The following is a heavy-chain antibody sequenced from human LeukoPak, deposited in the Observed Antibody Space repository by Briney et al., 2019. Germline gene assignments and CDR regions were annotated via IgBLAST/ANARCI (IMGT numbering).Heavy chain of an antibody. J-gene: IGHJ4*02. CDR2: INRDGSEV. CDR1: GFTFSDYW. D-gene: IGHD3-10*01. V-gene: IGHV3-7*01. CDR3: ATYTPHFGAPGTDY. Sequence: PGGSLTLSCAVSGFTFSDYWMRWVRQAPGKGLAWVASINRDGSEVQYVGSVKGRFTISRDNARNLVYLQMPSLGAEATAVYYYATYTPHFGAPGTDYWGLGTLVTVSS.